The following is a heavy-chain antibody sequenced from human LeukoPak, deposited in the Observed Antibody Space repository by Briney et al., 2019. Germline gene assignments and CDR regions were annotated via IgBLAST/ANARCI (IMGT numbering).Heavy chain of an antibody. V-gene: IGHV3-48*03. D-gene: IGHD6-13*01. CDR3: ARARIAAPLLDY. Sequence: PGGSLRLSCAASGFTFSNYEMNWVRQTPGKGLEWVSYISDHGKSRNYVDSVKGRFTISRDNAKNPLYLQMSSLRVEDTAVYFCARARIAAPLLDYWGQGTLVTVSS. J-gene: IGHJ4*02. CDR1: GFTFSNYE. CDR2: ISDHGKSR.